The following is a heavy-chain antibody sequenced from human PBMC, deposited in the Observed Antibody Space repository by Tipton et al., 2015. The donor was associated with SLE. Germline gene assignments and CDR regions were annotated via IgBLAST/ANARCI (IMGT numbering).Heavy chain of an antibody. CDR2: IYTSGST. D-gene: IGHD3-3*01. CDR1: GGSISSGSYY. J-gene: IGHJ6*03. V-gene: IGHV4-61*02. Sequence: TLSLTCTVSGGSISSGSYYWSWIRQPAGKGLEWIGRIYTSGSTNYNPSLKSRVTISVDTSKNQFSLKLSSVTAADTAVYYCARVLGVVESYYMDVWGKGTTVTVSS. CDR3: ARVLGVVESYYMDV.